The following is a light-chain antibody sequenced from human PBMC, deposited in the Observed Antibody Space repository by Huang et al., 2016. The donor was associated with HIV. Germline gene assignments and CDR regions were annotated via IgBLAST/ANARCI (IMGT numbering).Light chain of an antibody. CDR3: QQYYSYRT. CDR1: RDINNF. J-gene: IGKJ1*01. V-gene: IGKV1-8*01. CDR2: AAS. Sequence: AIRMTQSPSSLSASTGDRVNITCRASRDINNFLAWYQQKPGKAPKLLIYAASSVETGVPSMFSGSGSGTEFHLSISCLQSEDFATYYCQQYYSYRTFGQGTQVEIK.